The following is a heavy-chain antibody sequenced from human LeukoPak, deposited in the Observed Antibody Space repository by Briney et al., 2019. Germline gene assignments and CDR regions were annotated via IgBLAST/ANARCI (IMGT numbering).Heavy chain of an antibody. Sequence: SETLSLTCTVSGGSIRSTSYYWGWIRQPPGKGLEWIGSISYSGSTYHNPSLKSRVSISADTSKNQLSLKLSSVTAADTAVYYCARAPVGYSYGLRHIYYMDVWGKGTTVTVSS. CDR1: GGSIRSTSYY. CDR3: ARAPVGYSYGLRHIYYMDV. V-gene: IGHV4-39*07. D-gene: IGHD5-18*01. CDR2: ISYSGST. J-gene: IGHJ6*03.